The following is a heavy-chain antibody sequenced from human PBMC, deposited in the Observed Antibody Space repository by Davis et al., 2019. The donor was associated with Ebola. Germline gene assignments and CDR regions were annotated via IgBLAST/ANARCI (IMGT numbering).Heavy chain of an antibody. Sequence: AASVKVSCKASGYTFTNYYMHWVRQAPGQGLEWMGWISAYNGNTNYAQKLQGRVTMTTDTSTSTAYMELRSLRSDDTAVYYCARDQGYSSSWRYYYYGMDVWGQGTTVTVSS. CDR3: ARDQGYSSSWRYYYYGMDV. J-gene: IGHJ6*02. CDR2: ISAYNGNT. CDR1: GYTFTNYY. D-gene: IGHD6-13*01. V-gene: IGHV1-18*04.